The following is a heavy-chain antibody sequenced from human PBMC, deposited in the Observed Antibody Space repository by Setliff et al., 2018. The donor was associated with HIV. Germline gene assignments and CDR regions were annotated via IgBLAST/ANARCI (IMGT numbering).Heavy chain of an antibody. V-gene: IGHV1-69*10. D-gene: IGHD6-6*01. CDR1: GGTFSSYA. CDR3: ARGFGSSAIDY. J-gene: IGHJ4*02. Sequence: GASVKVSCKASGGTFSSYAISWVRQAPGQGLEWMGGIIPILGIANYAQKFQGRVTITTDESTSTAYMELSSLRSEDTAVYYCARGFGSSAIDYWGQGTLVTVSS. CDR2: IIPILGIA.